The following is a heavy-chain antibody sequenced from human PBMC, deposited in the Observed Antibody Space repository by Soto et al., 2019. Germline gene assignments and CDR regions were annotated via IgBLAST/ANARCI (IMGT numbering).Heavy chain of an antibody. J-gene: IGHJ4*02. CDR1: GYTFTSYG. CDR3: ASERWGDSSGWGTFDY. V-gene: IGHV1-18*01. D-gene: IGHD6-19*01. CDR2: ISAYNGNT. Sequence: QVQLVQSGAEVKKPGASVKVSCKASGYTFTSYGISWVRQAPGQGLEWMGWISAYNGNTNYAQKLQGRVTMTTDTSTSTAYMELRSLRSDDTAVYYCASERWGDSSGWGTFDYWGQGTLVTVSS.